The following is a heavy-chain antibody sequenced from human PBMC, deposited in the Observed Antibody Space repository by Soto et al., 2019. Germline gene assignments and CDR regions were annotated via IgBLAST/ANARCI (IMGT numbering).Heavy chain of an antibody. CDR2: ISYDGSNK. Sequence: GGSLRLSCAASGFTFSSYGMHWVRQAPGKGLEWVAVISYDGSNKYYADSVKGRFTISRDNSKNTPYLQMNSLRAEDTAVYYCAKDPLLTGYYPTSSYYYYGMDVWGQGTTVTVSS. CDR1: GFTFSSYG. D-gene: IGHD3-9*01. CDR3: AKDPLLTGYYPTSSYYYYGMDV. J-gene: IGHJ6*02. V-gene: IGHV3-30*18.